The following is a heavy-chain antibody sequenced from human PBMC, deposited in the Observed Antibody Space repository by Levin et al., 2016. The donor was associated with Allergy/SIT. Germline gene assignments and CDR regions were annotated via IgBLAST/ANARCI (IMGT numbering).Heavy chain of an antibody. CDR1: GYTFTSYY. J-gene: IGHJ5*02. CDR2: INPSGGST. Sequence: ASVKVSCKASGYTFTSYYMHWVRQAPGQGLEWMGIINPSGGSTSYAQKFQGRVTMTRDTSTSTVYMELSSLRSEDTAVYYCASARRDGYNLVLRGDWFDPWGQGTLVTVSS. CDR3: ASARRDGYNLVLRGDWFDP. D-gene: IGHD5-24*01. V-gene: IGHV1-46*01.